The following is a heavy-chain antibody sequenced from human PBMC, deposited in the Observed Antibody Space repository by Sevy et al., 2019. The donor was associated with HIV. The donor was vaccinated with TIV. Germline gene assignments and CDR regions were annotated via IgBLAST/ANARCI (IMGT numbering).Heavy chain of an antibody. Sequence: GGSRLSCAASGFIFNSYPISWVRQAPGKGLEWVSSISASGGSIYYADSVKGRFTISRDNSKKTVDLQMNSLRAGDTAVYYCAREDSGYEYWGQGTLVTVSS. D-gene: IGHD5-12*01. CDR3: AREDSGYEY. CDR1: GFIFNSYP. V-gene: IGHV3-23*01. CDR2: ISASGGSI. J-gene: IGHJ4*02.